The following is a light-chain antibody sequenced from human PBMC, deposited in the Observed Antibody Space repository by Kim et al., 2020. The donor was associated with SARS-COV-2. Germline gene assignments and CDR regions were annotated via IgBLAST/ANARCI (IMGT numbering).Light chain of an antibody. CDR1: RGGISRNNY. J-gene: IGLJ2*01. CDR2: DVR. Sequence: PGQAITISCTRSRGGISRNNYVSWYQQNVGNAPKLIIYDVRNRPFGVSNRFSGSKSGETASLTISGRQAEDEADYYCSSYRGGSTLFGGGTQLTVL. CDR3: SSYRGGSTL. V-gene: IGLV2-14*03.